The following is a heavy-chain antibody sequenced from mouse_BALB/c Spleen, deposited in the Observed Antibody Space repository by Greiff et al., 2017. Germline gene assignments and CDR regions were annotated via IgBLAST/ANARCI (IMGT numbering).Heavy chain of an antibody. Sequence: EVHLVESGGGLVQPGGSRKLSCAASGFTFSSFGMHWVRQAPEKGLEWVAYISSGSSTIYYADTVKGRFTISRDNPKNTLFLQMTSLRSEDTAMYYCARYRYDGAMDYWGQGTSVTVSS. CDR3: ARYRYDGAMDY. CDR2: ISSGSSTI. D-gene: IGHD2-14*01. J-gene: IGHJ4*01. V-gene: IGHV5-17*02. CDR1: GFTFSSFG.